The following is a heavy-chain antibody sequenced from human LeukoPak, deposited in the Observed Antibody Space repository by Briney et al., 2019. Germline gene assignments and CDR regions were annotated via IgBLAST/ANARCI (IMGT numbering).Heavy chain of an antibody. CDR3: ARDPRYCSGGSCYPPYGMDV. Sequence: SETLSLTCTVSGDSINSLDLWSWVRQPPGKGLEWIGEMYLSGTTHSNPSVKSRVTISVDTSKNQFSLKLSSVTAADTAVYYCARDPRYCSGGSCYPPYGMDVWGQGTTVTVSS. CDR1: GDSINSLDL. J-gene: IGHJ6*02. D-gene: IGHD2-15*01. CDR2: MYLSGTT. V-gene: IGHV4-4*02.